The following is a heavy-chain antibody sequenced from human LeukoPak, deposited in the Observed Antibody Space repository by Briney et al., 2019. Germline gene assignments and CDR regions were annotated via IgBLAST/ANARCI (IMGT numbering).Heavy chain of an antibody. Sequence: GGSLRLSCAASGFTFSSYAMSWVRQAPGKGLEWVSGISWSSDNIDYADSVKGRFTISRDNAKNTVYLQMNSLRAEDTAVYYCAKDPTHFRVWDDYDNTRLNYWGQGTLVTVSS. J-gene: IGHJ4*02. V-gene: IGHV3-23*01. CDR2: ISWSSDNI. D-gene: IGHD3-22*01. CDR3: AKDPTHFRVWDDYDNTRLNY. CDR1: GFTFSSYA.